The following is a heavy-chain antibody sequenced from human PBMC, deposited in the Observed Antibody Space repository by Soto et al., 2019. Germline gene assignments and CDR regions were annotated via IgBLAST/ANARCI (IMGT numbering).Heavy chain of an antibody. J-gene: IGHJ4*02. CDR3: AREPADAKGLAY. CDR1: GYTFTSYV. V-gene: IGHV1-8*02. Sequence: ASVKVSCKAAGYTFTSYVISWVRQATGQGLEWMGWMNPNSGNTGYAEKFQGRVTMTRNTSISTAYMELSSLRSEDTAVYYCAREPADAKGLAYWGQGTLVTVSS. D-gene: IGHD2-2*01. CDR2: MNPNSGNT.